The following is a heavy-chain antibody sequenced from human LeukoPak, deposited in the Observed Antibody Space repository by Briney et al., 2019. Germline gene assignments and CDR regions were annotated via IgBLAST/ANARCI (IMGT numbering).Heavy chain of an antibody. Sequence: PGRSLRLSCAASGFTLSSYAMHWVRQAPGKGLEWVAVISYDGSNKYYADSVKGRFTISRDNSKNTLYLQMNSLRAEDTAVYYCARALSAEVAAALEYWGQGTLVTVSS. CDR2: ISYDGSNK. CDR1: GFTLSSYA. CDR3: ARALSAEVAAALEY. V-gene: IGHV3-30-3*01. D-gene: IGHD6-13*01. J-gene: IGHJ4*02.